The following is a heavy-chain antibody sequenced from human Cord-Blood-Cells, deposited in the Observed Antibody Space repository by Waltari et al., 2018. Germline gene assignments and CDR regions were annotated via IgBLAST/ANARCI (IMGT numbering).Heavy chain of an antibody. Sequence: EVQLVESGGGLVQPGGSLRLSCAASGFTFSSYSMNWVRQAPGKGLEWVSYISSSSSTIYDAGSVKGGFTSSRDNARSSLYLQMNSLRAEDTAVYYCAGESNSSSWYYYYYYGMDVWGQGTTVTVSS. D-gene: IGHD6-13*01. CDR2: ISSSSSTI. J-gene: IGHJ6*02. CDR1: GFTFSSYS. CDR3: AGESNSSSWYYYYYYGMDV. V-gene: IGHV3-48*01.